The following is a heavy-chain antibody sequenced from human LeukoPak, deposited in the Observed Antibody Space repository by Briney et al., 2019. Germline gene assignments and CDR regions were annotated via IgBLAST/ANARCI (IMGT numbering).Heavy chain of an antibody. CDR2: ISYDGSNK. CDR3: ARDLPRDGSGYYWGTFDL. Sequence: GRSLRLSCAASGFAFDYCGMHWLRQAPGKGLEWVAVISYDGSNKYYGDSVTGRFTISRDNFKNTLYLQMNSLRPEDTAVYYCARDLPRDGSGYYWGTFDLWGQGTMVTVSS. D-gene: IGHD3-22*01. CDR1: GFAFDYCG. V-gene: IGHV3-30*03. J-gene: IGHJ3*01.